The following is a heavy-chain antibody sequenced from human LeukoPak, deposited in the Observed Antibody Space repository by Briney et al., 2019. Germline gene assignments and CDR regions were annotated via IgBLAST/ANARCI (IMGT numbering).Heavy chain of an antibody. D-gene: IGHD3-9*01. CDR2: IFSSGSA. J-gene: IGHJ6*03. CDR3: ARRDFYYYYMDV. CDR1: GGSISSYY. V-gene: IGHV4-4*09. Sequence: SETLSLTCSVSGGSISSYYWSWIRQPPGKALEWIGYIFSSGSAYYNPSLESRVTISLDTSKNQFSLELSYVTAADTAVYYCARRDFYYYYMDVWGKGTTVTVSS.